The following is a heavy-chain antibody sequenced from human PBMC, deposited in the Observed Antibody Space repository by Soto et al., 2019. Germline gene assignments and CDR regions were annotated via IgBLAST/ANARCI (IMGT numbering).Heavy chain of an antibody. CDR2: TYYRSKWYN. D-gene: IGHD2-2*01. Sequence: QVQLQQSGPGLVKPSQTLSLTCAISGDSVSSNSAAWNWIRQSPSRGLEWLGRTYYRSKWYNDYAVSVTSRIPINPDTSKNPFSLQLTSVTPEDTAVYFFASDSARPQLAYYFDYWGQGPLVTVSS. CDR3: ASDSARPQLAYYFDY. CDR1: GDSVSSNSAA. V-gene: IGHV6-1*01. J-gene: IGHJ4*02.